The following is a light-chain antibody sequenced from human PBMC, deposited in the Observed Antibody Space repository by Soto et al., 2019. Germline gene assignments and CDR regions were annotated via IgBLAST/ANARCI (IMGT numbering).Light chain of an antibody. CDR2: GAS. V-gene: IGKV3-20*01. CDR3: QQYGSSPPYT. Sequence: EIVLTQSPGTLSLSPGDRATLSCRASQSVSSSYLASYQQKAGQAPRLLIYGASNRATGIPDRFSGSGSGTDFTLTISRLEPEDFAVYYCQQYGSSPPYTFGQGTKLEIK. J-gene: IGKJ2*01. CDR1: QSVSSSY.